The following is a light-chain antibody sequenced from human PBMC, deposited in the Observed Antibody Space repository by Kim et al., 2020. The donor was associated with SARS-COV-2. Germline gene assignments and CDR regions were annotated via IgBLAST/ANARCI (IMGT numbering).Light chain of an antibody. CDR2: KTS. CDR1: LNISPW. CDR3: QQYNSYSYT. J-gene: IGKJ2*01. Sequence: SESVGDRVTITCRASLNISPWLAWDQQRPGKAPKLLIYKTSNLQSGVPSRFSGIGSGTEFTLTISSLQPDDFATYYCQQYNSYSYTFGQGTKLEI. V-gene: IGKV1-5*03.